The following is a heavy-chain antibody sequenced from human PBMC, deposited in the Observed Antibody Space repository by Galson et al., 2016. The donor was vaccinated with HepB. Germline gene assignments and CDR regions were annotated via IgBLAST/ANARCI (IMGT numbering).Heavy chain of an antibody. CDR1: GFAFSRND. J-gene: IGHJ6*02. V-gene: IGHV3-13*01. D-gene: IGHD3-22*01. CDR3: ARDLRREVVIDWYYFYGLDV. Sequence: SLRLSCAASGFAFSRNDMHWVRQVTGKGLEWVAGIGTAGDTYYPDSVRGRFTISRDNAKNLLFLQMNSLRAEDTAVYYCARDLRREVVIDWYYFYGLDVWGQGTTVTVSS. CDR2: IGTAGDT.